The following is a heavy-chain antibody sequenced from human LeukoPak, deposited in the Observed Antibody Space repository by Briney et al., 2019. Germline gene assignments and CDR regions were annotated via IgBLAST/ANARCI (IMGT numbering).Heavy chain of an antibody. V-gene: IGHV3-30-3*01. CDR3: AGPGGDRSFDF. CDR1: GFTFSSNN. J-gene: IGHJ5*01. CDR2: IWADGNNK. Sequence: GGSLRLSCEASGFTFSSNNIHWVRQAPGKGLEWVAAIWADGNNKLYAVAVKGRFTISRDNSKNTVYLQMNSLRVEDTALDYCAGPGGDRSFDFWGQGSLVTVSS. D-gene: IGHD2-21*02.